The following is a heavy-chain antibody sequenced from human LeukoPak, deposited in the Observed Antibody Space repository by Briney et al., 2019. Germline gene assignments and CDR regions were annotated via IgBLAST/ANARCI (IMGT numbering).Heavy chain of an antibody. Sequence: AGGSLRLSCAASGFTFSSYSMNWVRQAPGKGLEWVSYISSSSSTIYYADSVKGRFTISRDNAKNSLYLQMNSLRDEDTAVYYCARASRDGYKNRVSFDYWGQGTLVTVSS. V-gene: IGHV3-48*02. CDR3: ARASRDGYKNRVSFDY. D-gene: IGHD5-24*01. J-gene: IGHJ4*02. CDR1: GFTFSSYS. CDR2: ISSSSSTI.